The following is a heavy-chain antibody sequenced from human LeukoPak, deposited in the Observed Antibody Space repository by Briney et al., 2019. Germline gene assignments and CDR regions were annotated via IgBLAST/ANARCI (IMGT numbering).Heavy chain of an antibody. Sequence: PGGSLRLSCAASGFIFSSYSMSWVRQVPGKGLEWVSVTYSGGSTYYADSVKGRCTISRDNSKNTLYLQMNSLRGEDTAVYYCASGIRAFDNWGQGTLVTVSA. CDR2: TYSGGST. V-gene: IGHV3-66*01. CDR3: ASGIRAFDN. D-gene: IGHD1-26*01. CDR1: GFIFSSYS. J-gene: IGHJ4*02.